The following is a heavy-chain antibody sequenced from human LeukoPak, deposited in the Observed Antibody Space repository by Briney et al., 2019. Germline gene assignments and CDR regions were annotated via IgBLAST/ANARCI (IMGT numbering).Heavy chain of an antibody. Sequence: PSETLPLTCTVSGGSISTYYWTWLRQPPGKGLEWIGYIYYSGSTNHNPSVKSRVTISVDTSKNQFSLKLSSVTAADTAVYYCARVRPGEWLFDYWGQGSLVTVSS. CDR2: IYYSGST. V-gene: IGHV4-59*01. D-gene: IGHD3-10*01. CDR1: GGSISTYY. J-gene: IGHJ4*02. CDR3: ARVRPGEWLFDY.